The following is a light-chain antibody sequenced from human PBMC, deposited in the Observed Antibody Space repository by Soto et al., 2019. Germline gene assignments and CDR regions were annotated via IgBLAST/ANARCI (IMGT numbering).Light chain of an antibody. CDR3: QQYNNWPPIT. J-gene: IGKJ5*01. Sequence: EIVLTQSPGTLSLSPGERATLSCRASQSVTNNQFAWFRQKPGQAPRLLIWGVSNRATGIPDRFSGSGSGTDFTLTISSLQSEDFAVYYCQQYNNWPPITFGQGTRLENK. V-gene: IGKV3D-15*01. CDR2: GVS. CDR1: QSVTNN.